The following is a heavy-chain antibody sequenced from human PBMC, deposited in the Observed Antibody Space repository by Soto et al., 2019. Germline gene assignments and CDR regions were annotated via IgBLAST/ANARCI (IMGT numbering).Heavy chain of an antibody. J-gene: IGHJ4*02. D-gene: IGHD3-3*01. Sequence: PGASLTPSCAASGLTFSTYATTCVRQAPGKGLEWVSAISGSGTITYYVDSVKGRFTISRDNSKNTLYLQMNTLRAEDTAVYYCAKGISVSGVVIGYFDYWGQGT. CDR3: AKGISVSGVVIGYFDY. CDR2: ISGSGTIT. CDR1: GLTFSTYA. V-gene: IGHV3-23*01.